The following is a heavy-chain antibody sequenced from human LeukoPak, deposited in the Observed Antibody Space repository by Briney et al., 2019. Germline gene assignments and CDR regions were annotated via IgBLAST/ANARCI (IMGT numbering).Heavy chain of an antibody. D-gene: IGHD2-2*01. V-gene: IGHV3-23*01. Sequence: GGSLRLSCAASGFTFSSYAMSWVRQAPGKGLEWLSGISDSGGSTSYADSVKGRFTVPRDNSKNTLYLQMNSLRAEDTAIYYCAKSLSCSRTTCYAYAYWGQGTLVTVSS. J-gene: IGHJ4*02. CDR1: GFTFSSYA. CDR2: ISDSGGST. CDR3: AKSLSCSRTTCYAYAY.